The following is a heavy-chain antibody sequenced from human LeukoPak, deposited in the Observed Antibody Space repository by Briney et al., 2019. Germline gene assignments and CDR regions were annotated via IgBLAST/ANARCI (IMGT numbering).Heavy chain of an antibody. CDR2: ISSSSSYI. CDR1: GFTFSSYS. J-gene: IGHJ4*02. CDR3: AVTSALPAPAAITAGY. Sequence: GGSLRLSCAASGFTFSSYSMNWVRQAPGKGLEWVSSISSSSSYIYYADSVKGRFTISRDNAKNSLYLQMNSLRAEDTAVYYCAVTSALPAPAAITAGYWGQGTLVTVSS. V-gene: IGHV3-21*01. D-gene: IGHD2-2*01.